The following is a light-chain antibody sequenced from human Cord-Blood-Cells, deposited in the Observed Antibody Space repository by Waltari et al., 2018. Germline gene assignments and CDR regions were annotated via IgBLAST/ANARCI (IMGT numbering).Light chain of an antibody. V-gene: IGLV2-23*01. J-gene: IGLJ3*02. CDR3: CSYAGSSTSWV. CDR2: EGS. CDR1: SRDVGSYNL. Sequence: QSALTQPASVSGSPGQSITIPCTGTSRDVGSYNLFSWYQQHPGKAPKLMIYEGSKRTAGVSNRFSGSKSGNTASLTISGLQAEDEADYYCCSYAGSSTSWVFGGGTKLTVL.